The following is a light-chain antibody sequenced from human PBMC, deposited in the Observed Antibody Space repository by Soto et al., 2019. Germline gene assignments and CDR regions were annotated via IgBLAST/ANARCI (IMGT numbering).Light chain of an antibody. J-gene: IGKJ1*01. CDR3: QQYYDGRGGA. CDR1: QSVSSN. V-gene: IGKV3-15*01. Sequence: EIGMTQSPATLSVFPGERATLSCRASQSVSSNLAWYQHKPGQAPRLLIFGASTRAPGIPVRFSGSGCGRQYTPSTRSLQSEGVEVSYGQQYYDGRGGAFGQGTKVGIK. CDR2: GAS.